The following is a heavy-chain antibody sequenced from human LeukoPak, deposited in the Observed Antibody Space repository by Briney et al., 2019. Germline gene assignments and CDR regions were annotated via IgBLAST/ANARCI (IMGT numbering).Heavy chain of an antibody. V-gene: IGHV3-7*01. D-gene: IGHD7-27*01. CDR1: GFTFSSYW. CDR2: IKQGGSEK. Sequence: GGSLRLSCAASGFTFSSYWMTWVRQAPGKGLEWVANIKQGGSEKYYVDSVKGRFTISRDNAKNSLYLQMNSLRAEDTAVYYCARLNWGDAFDMWGQGTMVTVSS. CDR3: ARLNWGDAFDM. J-gene: IGHJ3*02.